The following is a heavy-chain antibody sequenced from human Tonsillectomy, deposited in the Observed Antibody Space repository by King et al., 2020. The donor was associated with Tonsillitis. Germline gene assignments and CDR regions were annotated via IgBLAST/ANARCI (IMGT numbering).Heavy chain of an antibody. CDR3: ARDGGYSYASRWDYLDN. V-gene: IGHV1-46*01. D-gene: IGHD5-18*01. CDR1: GYTFTDYY. J-gene: IGHJ4*02. CDR2: INPSGGST. Sequence: QLVQSGAEVKKPGASVNVSCKASGYTFTDYYIHWVRQAPGQGLEWMGIINPSGGSTSQVQKFQGRVTMTRDTSTSTVYLELSSLRSEDTAVYYCARDGGYSYASRWDYLDNWGQGTLVTVSS.